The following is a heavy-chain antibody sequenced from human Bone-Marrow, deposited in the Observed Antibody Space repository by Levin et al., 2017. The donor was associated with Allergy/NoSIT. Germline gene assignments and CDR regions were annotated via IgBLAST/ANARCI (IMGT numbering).Heavy chain of an antibody. CDR1: GFTFSSYG. J-gene: IGHJ6*02. CDR3: AKDLITMVRGVLPYYYYGMDV. D-gene: IGHD3-10*01. V-gene: IGHV3-30*18. Sequence: GGSLRLSCAASGFTFSSYGMHWVRQAPGKGLEWVAVISYDGSNKYYADSVKGRFTISRDNSKNTLYLQMNSLRAEDTAVYYCAKDLITMVRGVLPYYYYGMDVWGQGTTVTVSS. CDR2: ISYDGSNK.